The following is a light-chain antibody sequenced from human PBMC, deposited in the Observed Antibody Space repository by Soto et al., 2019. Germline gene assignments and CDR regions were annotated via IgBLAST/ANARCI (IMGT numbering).Light chain of an antibody. J-gene: IGKJ1*01. V-gene: IGKV3-15*01. CDR2: GAS. CDR3: QQYNNWPQP. CDR1: QTINNN. Sequence: VMTQAPATLSVSPGVRATLSCRASQTINNNVAWYQLKDGQVPRLVIYGASTRATDIPARFSGSGSGTEFTLTISSLQSEDFAEYHCQQYNNWPQPFGQRSMV.